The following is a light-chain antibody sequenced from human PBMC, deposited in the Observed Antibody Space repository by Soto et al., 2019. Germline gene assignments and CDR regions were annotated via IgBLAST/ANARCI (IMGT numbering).Light chain of an antibody. CDR3: QHYGGSPLT. J-gene: IGKJ5*01. V-gene: IGKV3-20*01. Sequence: EIVMTQSPATLSVSPGERATLSCRASQSVSSSQLAWYQQKPGQAPRLLVYGASSRATGIPGRFSGSGSGTDFTLTISRLEPEDFAVYYCQHYGGSPLTFGQGTRLEI. CDR2: GAS. CDR1: QSVSSSQ.